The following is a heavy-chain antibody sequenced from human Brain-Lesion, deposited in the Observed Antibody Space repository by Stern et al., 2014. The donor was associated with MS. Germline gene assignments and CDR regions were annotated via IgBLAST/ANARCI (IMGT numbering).Heavy chain of an antibody. V-gene: IGHV3-7*01. CDR3: ARRVLVAMGGYPKTLDV. J-gene: IGHJ6*02. Sequence: VQLVESGGVLVQPGGSLKLSCAASGFTFSRNWMTWVRQAPGKGLEWVANIKEDGSEQYYVDSVKGRFTMSRDNANNSLYLQMNSLRAEDTAVYYCARRVLVAMGGYPKTLDVWGRGTTVTVSS. D-gene: IGHD2-2*01. CDR1: GFTFSRNW. CDR2: IKEDGSEQ.